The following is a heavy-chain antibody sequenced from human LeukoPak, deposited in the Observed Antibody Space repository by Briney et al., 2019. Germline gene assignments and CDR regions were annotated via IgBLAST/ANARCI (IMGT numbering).Heavy chain of an antibody. V-gene: IGHV4-34*01. J-gene: IGHJ4*02. CDR3: ARHPHYIAAAGTFDY. Sequence: SETLSLTCTVSGGSISSYYWSWIRQPPGKGLEWIGEINHSGSTNYNPSLKSRVTISVDTSKNQFSLKLSSVTAADTAVYYCARHPHYIAAAGTFDYWGQGTLVTVSS. CDR1: GGSISSYY. CDR2: INHSGST. D-gene: IGHD6-13*01.